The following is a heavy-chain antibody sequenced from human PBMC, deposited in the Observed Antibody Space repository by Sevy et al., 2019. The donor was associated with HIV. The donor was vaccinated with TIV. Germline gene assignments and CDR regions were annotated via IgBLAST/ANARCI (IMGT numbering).Heavy chain of an antibody. J-gene: IGHJ4*02. CDR2: ISNDGSNK. Sequence: GGSLRLSCAASGFTFSKIAIHWVRQAPGKGLEWVSVISNDGSNKDYADSVKGRFTISRDNSKNMLYLQLNSLRVEDTAVYYCARASHMITFGGVIAVDGIDYWGQGTLVTVSS. D-gene: IGHD3-16*02. CDR3: ARASHMITFGGVIAVDGIDY. CDR1: GFTFSKIA. V-gene: IGHV3-30-3*01.